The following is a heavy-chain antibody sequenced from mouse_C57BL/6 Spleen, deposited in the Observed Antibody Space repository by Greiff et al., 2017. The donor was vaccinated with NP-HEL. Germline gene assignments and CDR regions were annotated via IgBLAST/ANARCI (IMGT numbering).Heavy chain of an antibody. CDR3: ARSLYYGNYVAMDY. CDR1: GFTFSDYG. J-gene: IGHJ4*01. V-gene: IGHV5-17*01. Sequence: EVQLVESGGGLVKPGGSLKLSCAASGFTFSDYGMHWVRQAPEKGLEWVAYISSGSSTIYYADTVKGRFTISRDNAKNTLFLQMTSLRSEDTAMYYCARSLYYGNYVAMDYWGQGTSVTVSS. D-gene: IGHD2-1*01. CDR2: ISSGSSTI.